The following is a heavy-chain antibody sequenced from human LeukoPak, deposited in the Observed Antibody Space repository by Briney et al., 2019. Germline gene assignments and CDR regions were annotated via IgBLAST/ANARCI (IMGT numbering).Heavy chain of an antibody. CDR3: ARDALATPLYYYGMDV. V-gene: IGHV4-31*03. CDR1: GGSISSGGYY. CDR2: IYYSGST. J-gene: IGHJ6*02. Sequence: SQTLSLTCTVSGGSISSGGYYWSWIRQHPGKGLEWIGYIYYSGSTYYNPSLKSRVTISVDTSKNQFSLKLSSVTAADTAVYYCARDALATPLYYYGMDVWGQGTTVTVSS.